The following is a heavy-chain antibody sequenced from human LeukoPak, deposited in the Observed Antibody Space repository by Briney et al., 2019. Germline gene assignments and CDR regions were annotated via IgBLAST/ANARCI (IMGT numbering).Heavy chain of an antibody. CDR2: INPDSGGT. CDR3: ARVLFYSSGNKSNRVDY. D-gene: IGHD6-19*01. V-gene: IGHV1-2*02. J-gene: IGHJ4*02. Sequence: ASVKVSCKASGYTFTGYYIHWVRQAPGQGLEWMGWINPDSGGTNYAQKFQGRVTMTRDTSIRTAYMELSRLRSDDTAVYYCARVLFYSSGNKSNRVDYWGQGTLVAVSS. CDR1: GYTFTGYY.